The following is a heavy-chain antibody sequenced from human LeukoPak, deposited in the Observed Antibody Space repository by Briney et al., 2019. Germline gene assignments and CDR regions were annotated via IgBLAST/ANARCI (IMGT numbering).Heavy chain of an antibody. CDR3: ASLHDYSNRFFDY. CDR2: ISSSSSYI. CDR1: GFTFSSYS. D-gene: IGHD4-11*01. Sequence: GGSLRLSCAASGFTFSSYSMNWVRQAPGKGLEWVSFISSSSSYIYYADSVKGRFTISRDNAKNSLYLQMNSLRAEDTAVYYCASLHDYSNRFFDYWGQGTLVTVSS. V-gene: IGHV3-21*01. J-gene: IGHJ4*02.